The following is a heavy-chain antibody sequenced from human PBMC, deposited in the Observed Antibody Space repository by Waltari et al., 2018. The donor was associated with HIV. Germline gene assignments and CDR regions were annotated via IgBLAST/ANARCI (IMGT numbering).Heavy chain of an antibody. J-gene: IGHJ4*02. CDR2: IYWHDEK. CDR1: GFSLPANEEA. V-gene: IGHV2-5*01. Sequence: QITLKESGPPLVKPTQTLTLTCTFSGFSLPANEEAVGWIRQPPGKALEWLALIYWHDEKRYSQSRLTITKDTSKNQVVLTMTNMDPGDTATYFCAHRRGGYFDYWGQGMLVTVSS. D-gene: IGHD3-22*01. CDR3: AHRRGGYFDY.